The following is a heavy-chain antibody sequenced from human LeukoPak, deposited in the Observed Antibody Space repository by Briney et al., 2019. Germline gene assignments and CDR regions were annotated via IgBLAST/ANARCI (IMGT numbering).Heavy chain of an antibody. J-gene: IGHJ5*02. V-gene: IGHV3-21*01. CDR1: GFTFSTYN. CDR2: ISGSSSYI. D-gene: IGHD2-2*01. CDR3: ARDYCSSTSCYADNWFDP. Sequence: GGSLRLSCAASGFTFSTYNMNWVRQAPGKGLEWVSSISGSSSYIYYADSVKGRFTISRDNAKNSLYLQMNSLRAEDTAVYYCARDYCSSTSCYADNWFDPWGQGTLVTVSS.